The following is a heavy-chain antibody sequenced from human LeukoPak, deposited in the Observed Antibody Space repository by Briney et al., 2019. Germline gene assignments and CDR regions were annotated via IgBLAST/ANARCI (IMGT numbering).Heavy chain of an antibody. CDR2: ISSSGSTI. Sequence: PGGSLRLSCAASGFTFSDYYMSWIRQAPGKGLEWVSYISSSGSTIYYADSVKGRFTISRDNAKNSLYLQMNSLRAEDTAVYYCAKGANDYYDSSGYWRSYPIQHWGQGTLVTVSS. V-gene: IGHV3-11*01. D-gene: IGHD3-22*01. J-gene: IGHJ1*01. CDR3: AKGANDYYDSSGYWRSYPIQH. CDR1: GFTFSDYY.